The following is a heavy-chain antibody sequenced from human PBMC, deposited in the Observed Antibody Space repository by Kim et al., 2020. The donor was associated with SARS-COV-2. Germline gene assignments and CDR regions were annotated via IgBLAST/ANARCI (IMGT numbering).Heavy chain of an antibody. CDR1: KFIVSKNY. CDR2: IYSDGST. CDR3: ARGLMGLDV. Sequence: GGSLRLSCAASKFIVSKNYMTWVRQAPGKGLECVAVIYSDGSTSYADSVKGRFTISRHNSKNTQYLQMNSLRPEDTAVYYCARGLMGLDVWGQGTTVTVSS. D-gene: IGHD3-16*01. J-gene: IGHJ6*02. V-gene: IGHV3-53*04.